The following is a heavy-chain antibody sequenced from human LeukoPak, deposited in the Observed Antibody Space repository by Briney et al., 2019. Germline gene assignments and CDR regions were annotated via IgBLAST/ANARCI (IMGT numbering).Heavy chain of an antibody. CDR1: GYSFTSYA. J-gene: IGHJ2*01. CDR3: ARDPYCGGDCDWYFDL. D-gene: IGHD2-21*02. Sequence: ASVKVSCKASGYSFTSYAIHWVRQAPGQRLEWMGWINGGNGNTGYSQNFQGRVSFTRDTSASTVYMELSSLRSEDTAVYYCARDPYCGGDCDWYFDLWGRGTLVTVPS. CDR2: INGGNGNT. V-gene: IGHV1-3*01.